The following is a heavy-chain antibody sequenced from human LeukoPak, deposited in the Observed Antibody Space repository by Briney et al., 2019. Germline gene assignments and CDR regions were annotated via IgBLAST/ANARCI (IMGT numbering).Heavy chain of an antibody. CDR3: AKGADYYGSGSDFNNNWFDP. CDR2: FSGTGGRT. J-gene: IGHJ5*02. Sequence: TLRLSRALSLVTSSSYAMRWGPEAPRKGVGWGSGFSGTGGRTPSADSAKGRFTIPRDNSKNTLHLKMSNLRAEHTAVYFCAKGADYYGSGSDFNNNWFDPWGQGTLVSVSS. V-gene: IGHV3-23*01. CDR1: LVTSSSYA. D-gene: IGHD3-10*01.